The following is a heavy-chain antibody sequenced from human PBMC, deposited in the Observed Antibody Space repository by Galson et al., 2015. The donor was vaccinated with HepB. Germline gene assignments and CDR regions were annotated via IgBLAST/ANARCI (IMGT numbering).Heavy chain of an antibody. J-gene: IGHJ6*03. V-gene: IGHV3-23*01. CDR2: ISGSGGST. CDR1: GFTFSSYS. CDR3: ARGGREYSSSSYRAHMDV. D-gene: IGHD6-6*01. Sequence: SLRLSCAASGFTFSSYSMNWVRQTPGKGLEWVSAISGSGGSTYYADSVKGRFTISRDNSKNTLYLQMNSLRAEDTAVYYCARGGREYSSSSYRAHMDVWGKGTTVTVSS.